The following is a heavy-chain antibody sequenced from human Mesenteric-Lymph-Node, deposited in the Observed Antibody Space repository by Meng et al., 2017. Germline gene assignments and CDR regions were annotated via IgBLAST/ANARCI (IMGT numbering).Heavy chain of an antibody. J-gene: IGHJ4*02. Sequence: SVKVSCKASGGTFSSYAISWVRQAPGQGLEWMGGIIPIFGTANYAQKFQGRVTITADESTSTAYMELSSLRSEDTAVYYCARDDSYSSSRQDYWGQGTLVTVSS. CDR1: GGTFSSYA. CDR2: IIPIFGTA. D-gene: IGHD6-13*01. V-gene: IGHV1-69*13. CDR3: ARDDSYSSSRQDY.